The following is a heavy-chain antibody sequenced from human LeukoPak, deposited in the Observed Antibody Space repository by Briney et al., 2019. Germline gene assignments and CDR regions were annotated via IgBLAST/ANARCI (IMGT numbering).Heavy chain of an antibody. D-gene: IGHD3-22*01. CDR3: ARGHSSGERGIWLDT. CDR1: GFNLDDYG. J-gene: IGHJ5*02. V-gene: IGHV3-20*04. Sequence: GGSLRLSCVASGFNLDDYGMTWVRQAPGKGLEWVSGINWSGVKTDYADSVKGRFTISRDNAKNSLSLQMSSLRADDTALYYCARGHSSGERGIWLDTWGQGTRVIVSS. CDR2: INWSGVKT.